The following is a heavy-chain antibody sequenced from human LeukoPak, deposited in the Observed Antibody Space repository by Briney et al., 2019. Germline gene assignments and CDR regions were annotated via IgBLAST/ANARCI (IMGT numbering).Heavy chain of an antibody. D-gene: IGHD3-3*01. CDR2: ISYDGSNK. CDR3: ARSNYDFWSGLLI. Sequence: GGSLRLSCAASGFTFSSYAMHWVRQAPGKGLEWVAVISYDGSNKYYADSVKGRFTISRDNSKNALYLQMNSLRAEDTAVYYCARSNYDFWSGLLIWGQGTLVTVSS. CDR1: GFTFSSYA. V-gene: IGHV3-30-3*01. J-gene: IGHJ4*02.